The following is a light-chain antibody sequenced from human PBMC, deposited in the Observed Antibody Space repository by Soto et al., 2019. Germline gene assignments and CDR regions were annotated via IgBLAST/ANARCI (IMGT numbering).Light chain of an antibody. V-gene: IGLV2-11*01. Sequence: QSVLTQPRSVSGSPGQSVTLSCTGTSSDVGGYNYVSWYQQHPGKAPKLMIYDVSKRPSGVPDRFSGSKSGNTASLTISGLQAEDEADYYCCSYAGSYPYVFGTGTKLTVL. J-gene: IGLJ1*01. CDR1: SSDVGGYNY. CDR3: CSYAGSYPYV. CDR2: DVS.